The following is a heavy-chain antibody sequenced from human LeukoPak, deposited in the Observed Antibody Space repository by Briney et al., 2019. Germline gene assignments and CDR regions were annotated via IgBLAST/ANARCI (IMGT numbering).Heavy chain of an antibody. D-gene: IGHD5-18*01. CDR3: ARGVIYSYGDY. CDR2: IYHSGST. Sequence: SSETLSLTCTVSGGSISNYYWGWIRQPPGKGLEWIGSIYHSGSTYYNPSLKSRVTISVDTSKNQFSLKLSSVTAADTAVYYCARGVIYSYGDYWGQGTLVTVSS. CDR1: GGSISNYY. V-gene: IGHV4-38-2*02. J-gene: IGHJ4*02.